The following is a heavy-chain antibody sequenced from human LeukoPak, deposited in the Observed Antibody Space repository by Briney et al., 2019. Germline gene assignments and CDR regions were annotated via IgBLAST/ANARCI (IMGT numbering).Heavy chain of an antibody. D-gene: IGHD3-16*01. J-gene: IGHJ4*02. CDR2: IYYSGST. CDR3: ARDWGGYSSFDY. Sequence: SETLSLTCTVSGGSISSSSYYWGWIRQPPGKGLEWIGSIYYSGSTYYNPSLKSRVTISVDTSKNQFSLNLSSVTAADTAVHYCARDWGGYSSFDYWGQGTLVTVSS. CDR1: GGSISSSSYY. V-gene: IGHV4-39*07.